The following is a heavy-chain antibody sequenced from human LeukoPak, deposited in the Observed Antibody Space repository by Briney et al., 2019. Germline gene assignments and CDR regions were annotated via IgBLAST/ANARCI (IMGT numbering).Heavy chain of an antibody. V-gene: IGHV3-7*03. CDR1: GFTFSSYW. CDR2: IKQDGSEK. D-gene: IGHD6-19*01. CDR3: ARDRGWYGMDV. J-gene: IGHJ6*04. Sequence: GGSLRLSCADSGFTFSSYWMSWVRQAPGKGLEWVANIKQDGSEKNYVDSVKGRFTISRDNAKNSLYLQMNSLRAEDTAVYYCARDRGWYGMDVWGKGTTVTVSS.